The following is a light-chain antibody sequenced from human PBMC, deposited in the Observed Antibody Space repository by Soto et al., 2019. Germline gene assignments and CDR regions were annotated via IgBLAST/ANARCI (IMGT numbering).Light chain of an antibody. CDR2: EVS. J-gene: IGLJ2*01. V-gene: IGLV2-14*01. CDR3: SSYTNSGTLVV. CDR1: SSDIGGYSS. Sequence: QSVLTQPASVSGSPGQSITISCTGTSSDIGGYSSVSWYQQHPGRAPRLMIYEVSNRPSGISNHFSGSKSGNTASLTISGLQAEDEADYYCSSYTNSGTLVVFGGGTKLTVL.